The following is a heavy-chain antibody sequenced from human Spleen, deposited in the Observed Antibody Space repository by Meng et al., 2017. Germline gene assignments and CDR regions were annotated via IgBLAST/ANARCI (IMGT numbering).Heavy chain of an antibody. V-gene: IGHV4-39*01. CDR1: GGSISTSGYY. CDR3: ARRVHDGSGHHYFDY. CDR2: IGHSGFT. D-gene: IGHD3-22*01. Sequence: QPQLQESGPGLVKPSEALSLTCSVSGGSISTSGYYWGWIRQPPGKGLEWIGSIGHSGFTYYTPSLKSRVTVSIDTSRNQFSLWLTSVTAADTAVYYCARRVHDGSGHHYFDYWGQGTLVTVSS. J-gene: IGHJ4*02.